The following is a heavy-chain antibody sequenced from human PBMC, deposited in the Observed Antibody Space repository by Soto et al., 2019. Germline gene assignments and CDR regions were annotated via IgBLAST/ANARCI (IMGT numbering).Heavy chain of an antibody. J-gene: IGHJ4*02. V-gene: IGHV4-4*02. CDR3: ATRNDGSGSLDY. CDR2: IYHSGST. Sequence: PSETLSLTCAVSGGSISSSKWWSWVRQPPGKGLEWIGEIYHSGSTNYNPSLKSRVTISVDKSKNQFSLKLSSVTAADTAVYYCATRNDGSGSLDYWGQGTLVTVSS. D-gene: IGHD3-10*01. CDR1: GGSISSSKW.